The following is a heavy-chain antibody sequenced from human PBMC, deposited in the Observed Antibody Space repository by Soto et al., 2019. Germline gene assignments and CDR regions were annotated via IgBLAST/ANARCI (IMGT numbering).Heavy chain of an antibody. J-gene: IGHJ6*04. CDR2: ISAAGDP. CDR1: GFTFRNYD. V-gene: IGHV3-13*05. Sequence: EVQLVESGGGLVQPGGSLRLSCEASGFTFRNYDMHWVRQGTGKGLEWVSGISAAGDPDYADSVEGRFTISRENAQNSFFLQMYSLRVGDTAVYYCARTDRDFYGLDVWGKGTTVIVSS. CDR3: ARTDRDFYGLDV.